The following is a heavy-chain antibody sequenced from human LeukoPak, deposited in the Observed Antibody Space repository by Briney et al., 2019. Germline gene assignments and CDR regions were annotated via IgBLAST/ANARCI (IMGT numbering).Heavy chain of an antibody. Sequence: GGSLRLSCAASGFSFSSYAMNWVRQAPGKGLEWVSSGHSDGTTYYADSVKGRFTISRDNSKNTLSLQMNSLRAEDMAVYYCAKGSRIAARPTIWFDSWGQGTPVTVSS. CDR3: AKGSRIAARPTIWFDS. CDR2: SGHSDGTT. V-gene: IGHV3-23*01. CDR1: GFSFSSYA. J-gene: IGHJ5*01. D-gene: IGHD6-6*01.